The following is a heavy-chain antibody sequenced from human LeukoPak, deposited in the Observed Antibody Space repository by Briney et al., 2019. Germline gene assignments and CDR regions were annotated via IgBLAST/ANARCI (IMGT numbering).Heavy chain of an antibody. CDR2: ISSSSSYI. Sequence: PGGSLRLSCAASGFTFSSYSMNWVRQAPGKGLEWVSSISSSSSYIYYADSVKGRFTISRDNAKNSLYLQMNSLRAVDTAVYYCARDTYYYDSSGLFDYWGQGTLVTVSS. J-gene: IGHJ4*02. V-gene: IGHV3-21*01. CDR1: GFTFSSYS. D-gene: IGHD3-22*01. CDR3: ARDTYYYDSSGLFDY.